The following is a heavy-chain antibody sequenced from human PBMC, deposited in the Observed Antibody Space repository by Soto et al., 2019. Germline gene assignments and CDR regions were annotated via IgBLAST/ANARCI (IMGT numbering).Heavy chain of an antibody. CDR3: ARHVPAAGYYYGMDV. V-gene: IGHV1-69*12. CDR2: IIPIFGTA. J-gene: IGHJ6*02. Sequence: QVQLVQSGAEVKKPGSSVKVSCKASGGTLSSYAISWVRQAPGQGLEWMGGIIPIFGTANYAQKFQGRVTITADESPSTAYMELSSLRSEDTAVYYCARHVPAAGYYYGMDVWGQGTTVTVSS. CDR1: GGTLSSYA. D-gene: IGHD2-2*01.